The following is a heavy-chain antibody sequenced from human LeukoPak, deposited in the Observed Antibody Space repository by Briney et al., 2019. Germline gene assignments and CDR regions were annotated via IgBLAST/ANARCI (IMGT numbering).Heavy chain of an antibody. CDR2: IGSSGRTI. CDR1: GFTFSNYE. J-gene: IGHJ6*02. CDR3: ARDKWELLGYCYYGMDV. V-gene: IGHV3-48*03. D-gene: IGHD1-26*01. Sequence: GGSLRLSCAASGFTFSNYEMNWVHQAPGKGLEWVSYIGSSGRTIYYADSVRGRFTVSRDNAKNSLFLQMSSLRAEDTAVYYCARDKWELLGYCYYGMDVWGQGTTVTVSS.